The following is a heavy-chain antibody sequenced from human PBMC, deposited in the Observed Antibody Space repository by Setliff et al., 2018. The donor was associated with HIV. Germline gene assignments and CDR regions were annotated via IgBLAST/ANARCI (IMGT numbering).Heavy chain of an antibody. D-gene: IGHD5-12*01. CDR1: GYTFTGYY. Sequence: ASVKVSCKASGYTFTGYYMHWVRQAPGQGLEWMGRINPNSGGTNYAQKSQGRVTMTRDTSTNTAYMELIRPRFDDTAVYFCARAHFLVAMTRNWFDPWGQGTLVTVSS. CDR3: ARAHFLVAMTRNWFDP. V-gene: IGHV1-2*06. J-gene: IGHJ5*02. CDR2: INPNSGGT.